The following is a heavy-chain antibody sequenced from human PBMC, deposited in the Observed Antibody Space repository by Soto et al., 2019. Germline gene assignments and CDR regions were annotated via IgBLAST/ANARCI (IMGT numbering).Heavy chain of an antibody. CDR3: ARDLYYDFWSGYYP. CDR2: TYYRSKWYN. V-gene: IGHV6-1*01. D-gene: IGHD3-3*01. Sequence: SQTLSLTCAISGDSVSSNSAAWNWIRQSPSRGLEWLGRTYYRSKWYNDYAVSVKSRITINPDTSKNQFSLHLNSVTPEDTAVYYCARDLYYDFWSGYYPWGQGTLVTVAS. J-gene: IGHJ5*02. CDR1: GDSVSSNSAA.